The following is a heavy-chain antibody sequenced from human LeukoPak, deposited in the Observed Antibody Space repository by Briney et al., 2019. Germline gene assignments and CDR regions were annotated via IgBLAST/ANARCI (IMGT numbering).Heavy chain of an antibody. CDR3: ARATYDYVWGSYRYNSQFDY. J-gene: IGHJ4*02. D-gene: IGHD3-16*02. V-gene: IGHV3-11*01. CDR2: ISSSSSTI. CDR1: GFTFTDYY. Sequence: GGSLRLSCAASGFTFTDYYMSWIRQAPGKGLEWVSHISSSSSTIYYVDSVKGRFTISRDNARNSLYLQLNSLRAEDTAVYYCARATYDYVWGSYRYNSQFDYWGQGTLVTVSS.